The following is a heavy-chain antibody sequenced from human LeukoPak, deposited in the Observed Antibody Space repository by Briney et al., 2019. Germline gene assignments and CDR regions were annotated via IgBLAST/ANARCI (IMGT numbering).Heavy chain of an antibody. Sequence: SETLSLTCTVSGGSISSYYWSWIRQPAGKGLEWIGRIYTSGSTNYNPSLKSRVTMSVDTSKSQFSLKLSSVTAADTAVYYCARLKLSSGWPYYYYYMDVWGKGTTVTVSS. D-gene: IGHD6-19*01. CDR1: GGSISSYY. CDR2: IYTSGST. J-gene: IGHJ6*03. V-gene: IGHV4-4*07. CDR3: ARLKLSSGWPYYYYYMDV.